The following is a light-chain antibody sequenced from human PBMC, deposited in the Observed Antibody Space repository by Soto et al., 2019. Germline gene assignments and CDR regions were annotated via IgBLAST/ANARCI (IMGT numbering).Light chain of an antibody. Sequence: ETVLTQSPGTLSLSPGERATLSCRASQSVRGSLLACYQNKPGQTPRLLIFGASSRATGIPDRFSGSVSGSDFHLTIRRLEPEDIAGYYCQQDGSPWTFGQGTKVDIK. CDR2: GAS. V-gene: IGKV3-20*01. J-gene: IGKJ1*01. CDR3: QQDGSPWT. CDR1: QSVRGSL.